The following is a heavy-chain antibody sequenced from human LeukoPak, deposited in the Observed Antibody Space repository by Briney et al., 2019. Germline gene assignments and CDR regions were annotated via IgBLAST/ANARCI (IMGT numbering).Heavy chain of an antibody. CDR2: ISAYNGNT. V-gene: IGHV1-18*01. J-gene: IGHJ6*02. D-gene: IGHD2-15*01. CDR1: GYTFTSYG. Sequence: ASVKVSCKASGYTFTSYGISWVRQAPGQGLEWMGWISAYNGNTNYAQKLQGRVTMTTDTSTSTAYMELRSLRSDDTAVYYCARDPPRIVVVVAATNYYGMDVWGQGTTVTVSS. CDR3: ARDPPRIVVVVAATNYYGMDV.